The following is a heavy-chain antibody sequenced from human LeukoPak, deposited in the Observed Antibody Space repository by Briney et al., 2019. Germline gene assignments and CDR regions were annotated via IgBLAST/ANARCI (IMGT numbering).Heavy chain of an antibody. CDR1: GFTFDNYA. V-gene: IGHV3-23*01. D-gene: IGHD6-13*01. CDR3: AKDPTDTSSWYIVEYFQH. J-gene: IGHJ1*01. CDR2: ISGSGVNT. Sequence: GGSLRLSCAASGFTFDNYAMNWVRQAPGKGLEWVLGISGSGVNTYYADSVKGRFTISRDNSRNTLYLQMNSLRAEDTAVYYCAKDPTDTSSWYIVEYFQHWGQGTLVTVSS.